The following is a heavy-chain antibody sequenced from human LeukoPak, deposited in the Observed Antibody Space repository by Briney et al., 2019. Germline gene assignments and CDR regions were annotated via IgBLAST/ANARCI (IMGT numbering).Heavy chain of an antibody. CDR3: ARDQEKETGTGAFDI. CDR1: GFTFSSYG. Sequence: GGSLRLSCAASGFTFSSYGMHWVRQAPGKRLEWVAVIWYDGSNKYYADSVKGRFTISRDNSKNTLYLQMNSLRAEDTAVYYCARDQEKETGTGAFDIWGQGTMVTVSS. V-gene: IGHV3-33*01. CDR2: IWYDGSNK. D-gene: IGHD3-9*01. J-gene: IGHJ3*02.